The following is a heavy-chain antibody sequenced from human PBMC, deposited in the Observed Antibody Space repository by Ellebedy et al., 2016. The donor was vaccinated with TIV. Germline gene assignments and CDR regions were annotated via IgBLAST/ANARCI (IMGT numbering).Heavy chain of an antibody. J-gene: IGHJ4*02. D-gene: IGHD3-10*01. CDR1: GYIFTDYY. Sequence: AASVKVSCKVSGYIFTDYYIHWFRQAPAQEFEWMGWINPNNGGTNYAQKFQDRVTMTRDTTISTVYMDLSRLTSDDTAVYYCTRGPSGGYCDYWGQGTLVPVSS. CDR3: TRGPSGGYCDY. CDR2: INPNNGGT. V-gene: IGHV1-2*02.